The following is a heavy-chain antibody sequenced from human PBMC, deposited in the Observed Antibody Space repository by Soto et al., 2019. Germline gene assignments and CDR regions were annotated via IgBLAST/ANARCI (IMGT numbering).Heavy chain of an antibody. CDR2: ISRDSTYI. CDR1: GFTFSSYS. CDR3: AAATSIALGFRY. D-gene: IGHD1-26*01. V-gene: IGHV3-21*04. Sequence: AGGSLRLSCAASGFTFSSYSMNWVRQAPGKGLGWVSSISRDSTYIYYADSLKGRFTISRDNAKNSLYLQMNSLRSDDTAIYYCAAATSIALGFRYLGQGTLVTVSS. J-gene: IGHJ4*02.